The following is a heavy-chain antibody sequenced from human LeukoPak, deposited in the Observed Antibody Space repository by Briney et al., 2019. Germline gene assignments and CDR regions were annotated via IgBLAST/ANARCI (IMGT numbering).Heavy chain of an antibody. CDR1: GYTLTELS. D-gene: IGHD2-15*01. CDR2: FDPEDGET. J-gene: IGHJ6*02. Sequence: ASVKVSCKVSGYTLTELSMHWVRQAPGKGLEWMGGFDPEDGETIYAQKFQGRATMTEDTSTDTAYMELSSLRSEDTAVYYCATGRGDPTHCCGMDVWGQGTTVTVSS. CDR3: ATGRGDPTHCCGMDV. V-gene: IGHV1-24*01.